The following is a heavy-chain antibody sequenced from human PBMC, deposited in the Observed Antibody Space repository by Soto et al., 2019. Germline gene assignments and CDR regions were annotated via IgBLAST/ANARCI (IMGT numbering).Heavy chain of an antibody. Sequence: QVQLVQSGAEVKKPGSSVKVSCKASGGTFSSYAISWVRQAPGQGLESMGGIVPTFGRANYAQKFQGRVTITADTSTSTAYMELSKLRSEDTAVYYCARGPFLEWSLAFHFSGMDVWGQGTTVIVSS. J-gene: IGHJ6*02. D-gene: IGHD3-3*01. CDR1: GGTFSSYA. CDR2: IVPTFGRA. CDR3: ARGPFLEWSLAFHFSGMDV. V-gene: IGHV1-69*14.